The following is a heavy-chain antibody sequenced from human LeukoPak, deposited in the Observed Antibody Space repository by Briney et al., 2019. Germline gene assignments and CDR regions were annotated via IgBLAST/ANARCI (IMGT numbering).Heavy chain of an antibody. J-gene: IGHJ4*02. CDR1: GFSFSTYG. V-gene: IGHV3-30*03. CDR3: ARDGGGWYFAELGGSYFDY. Sequence: PGGSLRLSCAASGFSFSTYGMHWVRQAPGKGLEWVGVISYDGRNKYYQDSVKGRFTISRDNSKNTLYLQMNSLRAEDTAVYYCARDGGGWYFAELGGSYFDYWGQGTLVTVSS. CDR2: ISYDGRNK. D-gene: IGHD6-19*01.